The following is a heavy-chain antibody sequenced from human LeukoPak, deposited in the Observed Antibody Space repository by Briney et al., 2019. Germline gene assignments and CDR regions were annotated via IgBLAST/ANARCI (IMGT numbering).Heavy chain of an antibody. V-gene: IGHV3-48*01. J-gene: IGHJ4*02. D-gene: IGHD6-19*01. Sequence: PGGSLRLSCAASGFTFSSYSMNWVRQAPGKGLEWVSYISSSSSTIYYADSVKGRFTISRDNAKNSLCLQMNSLRAEDTAVYYCARDFSSGWYPNFDYWGQGTLVTVSS. CDR3: ARDFSSGWYPNFDY. CDR1: GFTFSSYS. CDR2: ISSSSSTI.